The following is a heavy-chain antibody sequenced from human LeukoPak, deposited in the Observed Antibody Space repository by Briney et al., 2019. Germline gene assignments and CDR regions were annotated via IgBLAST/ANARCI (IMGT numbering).Heavy chain of an antibody. D-gene: IGHD1-26*01. CDR1: GFTFSNAW. Sequence: GGSLRLSCAASGFTFSNAWMSWVRQAPGKGLEWVGRIKSKTDGCTTDYAAPVKGRFTISRDDSKNTLYLQMNSLKTEDTAVYYCTTGSYYFDYWGQGTLVTVSS. CDR3: TTGSYYFDY. J-gene: IGHJ4*02. V-gene: IGHV3-15*01. CDR2: IKSKTDGCTT.